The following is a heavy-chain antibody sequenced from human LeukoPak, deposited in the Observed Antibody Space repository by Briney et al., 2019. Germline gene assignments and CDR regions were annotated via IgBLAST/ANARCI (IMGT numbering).Heavy chain of an antibody. J-gene: IGHJ4*02. CDR1: GGTFSSYA. CDR3: ARDLGHSSGSYLERGYYFDY. D-gene: IGHD1-26*01. Sequence: ASVKVSCKASGGTFSSYAISWVRQAPGQGLEWMGGIIPIFGTANYARKFQGRVTITADESTSTAYMELSSLRSEDTAVYYCARDLGHSSGSYLERGYYFDYWGQGTLVTVSS. CDR2: IIPIFGTA. V-gene: IGHV1-69*13.